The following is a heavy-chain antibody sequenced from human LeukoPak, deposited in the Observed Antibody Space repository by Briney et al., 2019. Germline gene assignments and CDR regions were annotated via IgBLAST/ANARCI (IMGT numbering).Heavy chain of an antibody. CDR1: GFTVSSDY. Sequence: SGGSLRLSCTASGFTVSSDYMSWVRQAPGKGLEWVSVVYSGGNTYYADSVKGRFTISRDNSKNTPYLQMNSLRAEDTAVYYCAREPPGGGFDYWGQGTLVTVSS. J-gene: IGHJ4*02. CDR3: AREPPGGGFDY. D-gene: IGHD3-16*01. CDR2: VYSGGNT. V-gene: IGHV3-66*01.